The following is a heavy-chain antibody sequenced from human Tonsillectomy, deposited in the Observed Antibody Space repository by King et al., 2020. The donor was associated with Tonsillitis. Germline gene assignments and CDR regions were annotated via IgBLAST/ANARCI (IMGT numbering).Heavy chain of an antibody. J-gene: IGHJ6*02. CDR2: ISHDGSNK. D-gene: IGHD3-10*01. Sequence: VQLVESGGGVVQPGRSLRLSCAVSGFSLSRYGMHWVRQAPGKGLEWVAVISHDGSNKYYGDSVKGRFTISRDNSKNTLYLQMKSLRVEYTALYSCAKENKYYGSGSGFYGMVVWGQGTTVTVSS. CDR3: AKENKYYGSGSGFYGMVV. V-gene: IGHV3-30*18. CDR1: GFSLSRYG.